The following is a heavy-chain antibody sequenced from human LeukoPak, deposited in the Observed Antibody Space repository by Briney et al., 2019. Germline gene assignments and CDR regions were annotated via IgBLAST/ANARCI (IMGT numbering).Heavy chain of an antibody. V-gene: IGHV3-23*01. Sequence: LAGGSLRLSCAASGFTFSSYAMSWVRQAPGKGLEWVSAISGSGGSTYYADSVKGRFTISRDNSKNTLYLQMNSLRAEDTAVYYCAKSYYYYDSSGSILDYWGQGTLVTVSS. CDR1: GFTFSSYA. D-gene: IGHD3-22*01. CDR3: AKSYYYYDSSGSILDY. CDR2: ISGSGGST. J-gene: IGHJ4*02.